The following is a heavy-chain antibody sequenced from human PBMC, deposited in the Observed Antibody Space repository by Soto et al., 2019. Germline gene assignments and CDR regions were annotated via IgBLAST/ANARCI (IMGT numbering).Heavy chain of an antibody. V-gene: IGHV4-39*07. J-gene: IGHJ4*02. CDR3: ARRIVATETFDY. CDR1: GGSISSSGHY. CDR2: IHYSGDA. Sequence: ASETLSLTCSVSGGSISSSGHYCSWVRQPPGKGLEWIGTIHYSGDAYYNPSLKSRVTISVDTSKNQFSLKLSSVTAADTAVYYCARRIVATETFDYWGQGTLVTVSS. D-gene: IGHD5-12*01.